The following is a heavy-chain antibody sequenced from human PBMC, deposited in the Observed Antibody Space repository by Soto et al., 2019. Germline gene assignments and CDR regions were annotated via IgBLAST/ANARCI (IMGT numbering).Heavy chain of an antibody. CDR2: ISYDGSNK. V-gene: IGHV3-30*18. CDR3: AKEWAGYYGSGSYHYFDY. D-gene: IGHD3-10*01. J-gene: IGHJ4*02. CDR1: GFTFSSYG. Sequence: QVQLVEFGGGVVQPGRSLRLSCAASGFTFSSYGMHWVRQAPGKGLEWVAVISYDGSNKYYADSVKGRFTISRDNSKNTLYLQMNSLRAEDTAVYYCAKEWAGYYGSGSYHYFDYWGQGTLVTVSS.